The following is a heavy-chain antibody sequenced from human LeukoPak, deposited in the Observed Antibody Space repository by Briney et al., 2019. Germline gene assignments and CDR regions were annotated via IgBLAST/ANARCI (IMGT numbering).Heavy chain of an antibody. V-gene: IGHV4-59*08. Sequence: SETLSLTCTVSGGSLSTYYWSWIRQPPGKGLEWIGYIYYSGTTNYNPSLKSRVTISVDTSENQFSLRLSSVPAADTAIYYCARHLYDSGNYGFDYWGQGTLVTVSS. CDR1: GGSLSTYY. CDR2: IYYSGTT. CDR3: ARHLYDSGNYGFDY. D-gene: IGHD3-10*01. J-gene: IGHJ4*02.